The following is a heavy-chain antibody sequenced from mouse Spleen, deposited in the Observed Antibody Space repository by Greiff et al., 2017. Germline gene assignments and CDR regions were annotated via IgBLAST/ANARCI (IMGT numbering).Heavy chain of an antibody. Sequence: VQLQQSGAELVRPGASVKLSCKASGYTFTDYYINWVKQRPGQGLEWIARIYPGSGNTYYNEKFKGKATLTAEKSSSTAYMQLSSLTSEDSAVYFCARWRNYDYLYYAMDYWGQGTSVTVSS. CDR2: IYPGSGNT. V-gene: IGHV1-76*01. J-gene: IGHJ4*01. D-gene: IGHD2-4*01. CDR3: ARWRNYDYLYYAMDY. CDR1: GYTFTDYY.